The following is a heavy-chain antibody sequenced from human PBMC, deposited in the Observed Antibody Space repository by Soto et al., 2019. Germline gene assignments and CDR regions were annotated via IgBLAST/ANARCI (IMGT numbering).Heavy chain of an antibody. CDR1: GFTFSSYG. J-gene: IGHJ5*02. D-gene: IGHD3-16*01. CDR2: ISYDGSNK. Sequence: QVQLVESGGGVVQPGRSLRLSCAASGFTFSSYGMHWVRQAPGKGLEWVAVISYDGSNKYYADSVKGRFTISRDNSKNTLDLQLNSLRAEDRAVYYCAGGDKTSNWLDPWGQGTLVTGSS. CDR3: AGGDKTSNWLDP. V-gene: IGHV3-30*03.